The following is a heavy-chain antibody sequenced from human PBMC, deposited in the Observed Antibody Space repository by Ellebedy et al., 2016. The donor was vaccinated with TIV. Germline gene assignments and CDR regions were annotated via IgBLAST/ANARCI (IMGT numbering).Heavy chain of an antibody. CDR2: VSPSGGAT. J-gene: IGHJ4*02. D-gene: IGHD1/OR15-1a*01. Sequence: AASVKVSCKASGYTFTTYYIHWVRQAPGQGLEWMGLVSPSGGATSYAQKFQGRVTVTRDTSTSTVYMDLSSLKSEDTAVYSCAGEMEHTYYFDYWGQGTLVTVSS. V-gene: IGHV1-46*01. CDR1: GYTFTTYY. CDR3: AGEMEHTYYFDY.